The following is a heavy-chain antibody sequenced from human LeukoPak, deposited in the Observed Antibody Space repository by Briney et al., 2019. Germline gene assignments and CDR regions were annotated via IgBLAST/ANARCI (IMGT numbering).Heavy chain of an antibody. CDR1: GFTFSNYS. V-gene: IGHV3-30*12. Sequence: GRSLRLSCAASGFTFSNYSMNWVRQAPGKGLEWVASVSHDASNKYYADSVKGRFSISRDNSKNTLYLQMNSLRAEDTAVYYCARDRNYYGGNSGCDYWGQGTLVTVSS. J-gene: IGHJ4*02. CDR2: VSHDASNK. CDR3: ARDRNYYGGNSGCDY. D-gene: IGHD4-23*01.